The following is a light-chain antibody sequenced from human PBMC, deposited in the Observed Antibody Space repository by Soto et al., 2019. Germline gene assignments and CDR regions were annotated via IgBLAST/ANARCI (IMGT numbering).Light chain of an antibody. Sequence: DIQMTQSPSTLSASVGDRVSITCRASQRVNTCLAWYQQKPGKAPTLLISDASSLQSGVPSRFSGSGSGTEFTLTIISLQPDDFAIYYCQQYQIEWKFGQGTKVEIK. J-gene: IGKJ1*01. CDR2: DAS. CDR1: QRVNTC. CDR3: QQYQIEWK. V-gene: IGKV1-5*01.